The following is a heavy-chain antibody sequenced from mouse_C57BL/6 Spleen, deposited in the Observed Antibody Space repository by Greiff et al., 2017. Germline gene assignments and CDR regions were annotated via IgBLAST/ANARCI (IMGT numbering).Heavy chain of an antibody. CDR1: GYAFSSSW. V-gene: IGHV1-82*01. CDR2: IYPGDGDT. J-gene: IGHJ2*01. Sequence: QVQLQQSGPELVKPGASVKISCKASGYAFSSSWMNWVKQRPGKGLEWIGRIYPGDGDTNYNGKFKGKATLTADKSSSTAYMQLSSLTSEDSAVYFCARGGSMVTTRFDDWGQGTTLTVSS. CDR3: ARGGSMVTTRFDD. D-gene: IGHD2-2*01.